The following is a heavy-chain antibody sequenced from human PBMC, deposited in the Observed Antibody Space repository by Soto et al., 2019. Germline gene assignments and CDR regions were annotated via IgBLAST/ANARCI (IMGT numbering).Heavy chain of an antibody. CDR3: AGVVVGATRQTGSDH. D-gene: IGHD2-15*01. J-gene: IGHJ4*02. Sequence: QLLESGPGLVKPSETLSLTCTVSTGSITSGDYFWGWIRQPPGKGLEFIGSMHSSGGTYYSPSLKSRVSISMDKSKNQFSLKLTYVTTADTAVYFCAGVVVGATRQTGSDHWGQGTLVTVS. CDR1: TGSITSGDYF. CDR2: MHSSGGT. V-gene: IGHV4-39*01.